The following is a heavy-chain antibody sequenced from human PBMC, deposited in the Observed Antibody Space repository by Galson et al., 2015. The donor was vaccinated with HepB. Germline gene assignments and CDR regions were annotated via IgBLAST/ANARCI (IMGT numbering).Heavy chain of an antibody. J-gene: IGHJ5*02. V-gene: IGHV4-30-2*01. D-gene: IGHD2-15*01. Sequence: TLSLTCAVSGGSISSGGYSWSWIRQPPGKGLEWIGYIYHSGSTYYNPSLKSRVTISVDRSKNQFSLKLSSVTAADTAVYYCARGLVVVAATRYYNWFDPWGQGTLVTVSS. CDR2: IYHSGST. CDR1: GGSISSGGYS. CDR3: ARGLVVVAATRYYNWFDP.